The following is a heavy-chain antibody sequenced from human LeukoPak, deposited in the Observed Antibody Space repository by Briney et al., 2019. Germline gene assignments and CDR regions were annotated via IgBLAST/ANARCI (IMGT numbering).Heavy chain of an antibody. D-gene: IGHD2-15*01. CDR3: ARDGLAAATLHWCFDL. J-gene: IGHJ2*01. CDR2: ISGSGGST. V-gene: IGHV3-23*01. CDR1: GFTFSSYG. Sequence: GGTLRLSCAASGFTFSSYGMSWVRQAPGKGLEWVSAISGSGGSTYYADSVKGRFTISRDNARNSLYLQMNSLRAEDTAVYYCARDGLAAATLHWCFDLWGRGTLVTVSS.